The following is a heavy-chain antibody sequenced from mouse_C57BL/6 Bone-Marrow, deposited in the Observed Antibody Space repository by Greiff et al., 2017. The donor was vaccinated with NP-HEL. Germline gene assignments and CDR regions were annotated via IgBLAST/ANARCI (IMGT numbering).Heavy chain of an antibody. J-gene: IGHJ4*01. CDR3: AREGDSSGYYAMDY. D-gene: IGHD3-2*02. V-gene: IGHV1-82*01. CDR2: IYPGDGDT. Sequence: QVQLQQSGPELVKPGASVKISCKASGYAFSSSWMNWVKQRPGKGLEWIGRIYPGDGDTNYNGKFKGKATLTADKSSSTAYMQRSSLTSEDSAVYSGAREGDSSGYYAMDYWGQGTSVTVSS. CDR1: GYAFSSSW.